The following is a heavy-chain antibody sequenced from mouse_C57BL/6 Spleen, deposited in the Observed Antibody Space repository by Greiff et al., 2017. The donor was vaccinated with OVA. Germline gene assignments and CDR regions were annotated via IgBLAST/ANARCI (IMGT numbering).Heavy chain of an antibody. V-gene: IGHV5-9-1*02. D-gene: IGHD2-5*01. Sequence: VQLKESGEGLVKPGGSLKLSCAASGFTFSSYAMSWVRQTPEKRLEWVAYISSGGDYIYYADTVKGRFTISRDNARNTLYLQMSSLKSEDTAMYYCTRDSNYEAMDYWGQGTSVTVSS. CDR1: GFTFSSYA. CDR2: ISSGGDYI. CDR3: TRDSNYEAMDY. J-gene: IGHJ4*01.